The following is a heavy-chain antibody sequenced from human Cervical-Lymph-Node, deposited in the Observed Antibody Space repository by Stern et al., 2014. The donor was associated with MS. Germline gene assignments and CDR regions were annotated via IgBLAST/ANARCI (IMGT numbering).Heavy chain of an antibody. J-gene: IGHJ3*02. V-gene: IGHV1-46*01. Sequence: VQLVQSGAEVKKPGASVKVSCKASGYTFTSFYMHWVRQAPGQGLEWMGRINPSGGSTTYAQKVQGRVTMTRDTSTSTVYMELSSLRSEDTAVYYCARQRTEPEIDAFEIWGQGTIVTVSS. CDR2: INPSGGST. CDR3: ARQRTEPEIDAFEI. D-gene: IGHD1-1*01. CDR1: GYTFTSFY.